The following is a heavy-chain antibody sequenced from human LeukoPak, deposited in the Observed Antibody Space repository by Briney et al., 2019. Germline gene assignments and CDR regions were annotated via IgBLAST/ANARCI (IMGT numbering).Heavy chain of an antibody. Sequence: GGSLRLYCAASGFTFSSYGMHWARQAPGKGLEWVASINHNGNVNYCVDSVKGRFTISRDNAKNSLYLQMSNLRAEDTAVYFCARGGGLDVWGQGATVTVSS. J-gene: IGHJ6*02. V-gene: IGHV3-7*03. CDR1: GFTFSSYG. D-gene: IGHD3-16*01. CDR3: ARGGGLDV. CDR2: INHNGNVN.